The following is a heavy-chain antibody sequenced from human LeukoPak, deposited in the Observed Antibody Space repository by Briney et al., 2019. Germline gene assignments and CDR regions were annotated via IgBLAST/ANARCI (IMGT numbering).Heavy chain of an antibody. CDR1: GFTFSSYA. CDR2: ISGSGGST. J-gene: IGHJ4*02. Sequence: GGSLRLSCAACGFTFSSYAMSWVRQAPGKGLEWVSAISGSGGSTYYADSVKGRFTISRDNSKNTLYLQMNSLRAEDTAVYYCAKRPPNSGSYFTVIYYFDYWGQGTLVTVSS. V-gene: IGHV3-23*01. CDR3: AKRPPNSGSYFTVIYYFDY. D-gene: IGHD1-26*01.